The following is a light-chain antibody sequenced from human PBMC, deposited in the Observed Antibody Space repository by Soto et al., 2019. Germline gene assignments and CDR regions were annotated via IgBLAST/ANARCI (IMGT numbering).Light chain of an antibody. CDR2: GAS. CDR1: QSISDNQ. CDR3: QQYGSSPRT. J-gene: IGKJ1*01. V-gene: IGKV3-20*01. Sequence: EIVLTQSPGTLSLSPGERATLSCRASQSISDNQLTWYQQKPGQAPRVLFYGASSRATGVPDRFSASGSGTDFTLTISSLEPEDFAVYYCQQYGSSPRTFGRGTKVEIK.